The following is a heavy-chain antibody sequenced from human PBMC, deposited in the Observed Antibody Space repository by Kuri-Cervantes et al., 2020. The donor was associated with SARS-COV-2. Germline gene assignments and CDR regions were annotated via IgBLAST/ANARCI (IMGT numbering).Heavy chain of an antibody. J-gene: IGHJ1*01. V-gene: IGHV4-34*01. Sequence: SETLSLTCAVYGGSLSGYYWSWIRQPPGKGLEWVGEINHSGSTNYNPSLKSRVTISVGTSKNQFSLKLSSVTAADTAVYYCARRGPTTVTTFTSLAEVGFQHWGQGTLVTVSS. CDR2: INHSGST. CDR3: ARRGPTTVTTFTSLAEVGFQH. D-gene: IGHD4-17*01. CDR1: GGSLSGYY.